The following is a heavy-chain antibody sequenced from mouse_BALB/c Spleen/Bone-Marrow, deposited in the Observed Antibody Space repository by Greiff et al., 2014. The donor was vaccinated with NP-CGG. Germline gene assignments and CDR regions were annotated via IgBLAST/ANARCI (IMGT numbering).Heavy chain of an antibody. CDR2: VNPRSGYA. J-gene: IGHJ2*01. Sequence: VQLQQSGAELASPGASVKMSCKASGYTFTDYTIQWVKQRPGQGLEWIGYVNPRSGYANYNQKSKDKATLTADKSSSTAFMQLSSLTSEDSAVYYCARPKGFALDYWGQGTALTVSS. CDR3: ARPKGFALDY. V-gene: IGHV1-4*01. CDR1: GYTFTDYT.